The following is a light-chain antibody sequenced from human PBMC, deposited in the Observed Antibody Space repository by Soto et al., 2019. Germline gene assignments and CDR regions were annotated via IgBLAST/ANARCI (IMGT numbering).Light chain of an antibody. CDR3: QAWDSSTVV. J-gene: IGLJ2*01. V-gene: IGLV3-1*01. CDR1: KLGDKY. Sequence: SYELTQPPSVSVSPGQTPSITCSGDKLGDKYVCWYQQKPGQSPVLVISEDTKRPSGIPERYSGSNSGNTATLTISGTQAMDEADYYCQAWDSSTVVFGGGTKLTVL. CDR2: EDT.